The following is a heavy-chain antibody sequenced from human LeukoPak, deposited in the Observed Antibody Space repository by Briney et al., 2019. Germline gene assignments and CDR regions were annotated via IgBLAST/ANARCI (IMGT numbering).Heavy chain of an antibody. CDR1: GFTFSSYG. J-gene: IGHJ3*02. D-gene: IGHD3-10*01. V-gene: IGHV3-30*18. CDR2: ISYDGSNK. Sequence: GGPLRLSSAASGFTFSSYGMHWVRQAPGKGLEWVAVISYDGSNKYYADSVKGRFTTSRDNSKNTLYLQMNSLRAEDTAVYYCAKDLLWFGGGHAFDIWGQGTMVTVSS. CDR3: AKDLLWFGGGHAFDI.